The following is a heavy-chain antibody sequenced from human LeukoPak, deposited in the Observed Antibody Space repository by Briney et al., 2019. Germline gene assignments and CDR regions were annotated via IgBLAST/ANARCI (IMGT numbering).Heavy chain of an antibody. CDR2: ISSSSSYI. Sequence: GGSLRLSCAASGFTFSSYSMNWVRQAPGKGLEWVSSISSSSSYIYYADSVKGRFTISRDNAKNSLYLQMNSLRAEDTAVYYCARAVLLWFGELYYFDYWGQGTLVTGSS. D-gene: IGHD3-10*01. J-gene: IGHJ4*02. CDR1: GFTFSSYS. CDR3: ARAVLLWFGELYYFDY. V-gene: IGHV3-21*01.